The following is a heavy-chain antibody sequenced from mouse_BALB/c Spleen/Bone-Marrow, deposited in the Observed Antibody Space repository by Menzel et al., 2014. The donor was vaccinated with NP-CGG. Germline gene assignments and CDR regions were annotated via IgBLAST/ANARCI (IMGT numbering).Heavy chain of an antibody. D-gene: IGHD2-3*01. CDR3: VRSDDGWFAY. CDR2: IRSKSNNYAT. CDR1: GFTFNTYA. Sequence: VQLQQSGGGLVQPKGSLKLSCAASGFTFNTYAMNWVRQAPGKGLEWVARIRSKSNNYATYYADSVKDRFTISRDDSQSMLYLQMNNLKTEGTAMYYCVRSDDGWFAYWGQGALVTVSA. J-gene: IGHJ3*01. V-gene: IGHV10-1*02.